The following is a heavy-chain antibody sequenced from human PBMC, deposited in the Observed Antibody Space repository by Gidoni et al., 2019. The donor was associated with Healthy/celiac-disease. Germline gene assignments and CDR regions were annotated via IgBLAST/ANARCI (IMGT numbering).Heavy chain of an antibody. V-gene: IGHV3-15*01. J-gene: IGHJ3*02. D-gene: IGHD3-3*01. Sequence: EVQLVESGGGLVKPGGSLRLSCAASGFTFSNAWVSWVRQAPGKGLEWVGRIKSKTDGGTTDYAAPVKGRFTISRDDSKNTLYLQMNSLKTEDTAVYYCTTAVTIFGVVVPSDAFDIWGQGTMVTVSS. CDR1: GFTFSNAW. CDR2: IKSKTDGGTT. CDR3: TTAVTIFGVVVPSDAFDI.